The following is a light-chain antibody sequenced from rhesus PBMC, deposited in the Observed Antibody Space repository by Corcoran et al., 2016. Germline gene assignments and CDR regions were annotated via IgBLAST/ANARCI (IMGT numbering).Light chain of an antibody. Sequence: DIQMTQSPSSLSASVGDTVTITCRASQSISSWLDWYQQKPGKSPKVLIYKASSLQSGVPSRFSGSGSGTDFTITITSLQPEDCATYYCLQYDTNPRTFGQGTKVEIK. J-gene: IGKJ1*01. CDR2: KAS. CDR3: LQYDTNPRT. CDR1: QSISSW. V-gene: IGKV1-22*01.